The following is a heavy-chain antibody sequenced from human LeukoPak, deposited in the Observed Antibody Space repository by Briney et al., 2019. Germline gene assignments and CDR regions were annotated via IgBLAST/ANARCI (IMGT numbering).Heavy chain of an antibody. J-gene: IGHJ4*02. CDR3: ARSYSSGLVGY. CDR2: ISAASDNT. D-gene: IGHD6-19*01. Sequence: GGSLRLSCAASAFTFSSHAMSWVRQNPGKGLEWVSAISAASDNTLYADSVKGRFTISRDNSKNTLYLQMNSLRAEDTAVYYCARSYSSGLVGYWGQGTLVTVSS. CDR1: AFTFSSHA. V-gene: IGHV3-23*01.